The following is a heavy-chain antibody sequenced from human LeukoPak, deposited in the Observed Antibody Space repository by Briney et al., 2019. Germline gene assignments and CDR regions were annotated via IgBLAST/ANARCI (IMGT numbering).Heavy chain of an antibody. Sequence: ASVKVSCKASGYTFTSYAMNWVRQAPGQGLEWMGWINTNTGNPTYAQGFTGRFVFSLDTSVTTAYLQISSLKAEDTAVYYCATSQPGGREPPPDYWGQGTLVTVSS. J-gene: IGHJ4*02. CDR3: ATSQPGGREPPPDY. D-gene: IGHD2-2*01. CDR1: GYTFTSYA. V-gene: IGHV7-4-1*02. CDR2: INTNTGNP.